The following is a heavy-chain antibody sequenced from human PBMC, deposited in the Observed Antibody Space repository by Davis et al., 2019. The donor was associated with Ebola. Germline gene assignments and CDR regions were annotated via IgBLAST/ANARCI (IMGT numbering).Heavy chain of an antibody. CDR3: ARITMTRGAFDI. D-gene: IGHD3-22*01. J-gene: IGHJ3*02. CDR2: IYYSGST. V-gene: IGHV4-59*01. CDR1: GGSISSYY. Sequence: MPSETLSLTCTVSGGSISSYYWSWIRQPPGKGLEWIGYIYYSGSTNYNPSFKSRVTISVDTSKNQFSLKLSSVTAADTAVYYCARITMTRGAFDIWGQGTMVTVSS.